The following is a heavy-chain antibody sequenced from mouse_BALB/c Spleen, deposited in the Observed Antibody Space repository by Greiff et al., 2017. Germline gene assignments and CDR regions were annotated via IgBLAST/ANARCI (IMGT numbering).Heavy chain of an antibody. CDR1: GYAFSSYW. D-gene: IGHD1-1*01. Sequence: VQLKESGAELVRPGSSVKISCKASGYAFSSYWMNWVKQRPGQGLEWIGQIYPGDGDTNYNGKFKGKATLTADKSSSTAYMQLSSLTSEDSAVYFCARGRSLYAMDYWGQGTSVTVSS. V-gene: IGHV1-80*01. CDR3: ARGRSLYAMDY. CDR2: IYPGDGDT. J-gene: IGHJ4*01.